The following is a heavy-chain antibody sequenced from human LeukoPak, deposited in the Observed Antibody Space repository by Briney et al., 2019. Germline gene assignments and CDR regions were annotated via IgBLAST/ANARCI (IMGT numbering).Heavy chain of an antibody. V-gene: IGHV3-33*06. Sequence: AGRSLRLSCAASGFTFSSYGMHWVRQAPGKGLEWVAVIWYDGTNKFYADSVKGRFTISRDISKNTLYLQMNSLTVEDTAVYYCTKSGSAWAFFQDWGQGTLVTVSS. J-gene: IGHJ1*01. D-gene: IGHD2-15*01. CDR1: GFTFSSYG. CDR3: TKSGSAWAFFQD. CDR2: IWYDGTNK.